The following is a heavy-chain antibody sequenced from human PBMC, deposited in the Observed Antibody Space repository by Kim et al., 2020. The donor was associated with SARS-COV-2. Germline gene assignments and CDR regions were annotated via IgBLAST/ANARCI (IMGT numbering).Heavy chain of an antibody. CDR2: TRNNANSYIT. Sequence: GGSLRLSCVASGFSIRDYYMDWVRQAPGKGLEWVGRTRNNANSYITEYAASVKGRFIISRDESENSLFLQMDRPQVDDTAVYFCARGNPGGGYIIWGQGT. D-gene: IGHD1-26*01. CDR3: ARGNPGGGYII. CDR1: GFSIRDYY. V-gene: IGHV3-72*01. J-gene: IGHJ4*02.